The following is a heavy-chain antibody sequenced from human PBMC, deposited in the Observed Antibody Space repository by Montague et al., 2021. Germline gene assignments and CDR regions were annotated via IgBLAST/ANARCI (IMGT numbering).Heavy chain of an antibody. CDR1: GFPFSNFW. Sequence: SLRLSCAASGFPFSNFWMHWVRQAPGKGLVWVSRIVGDGHYKNYADSVQGRFTISRDNAGNTLYLQMDGLRVGDTAVYYCVRDGDGFNFDYWGHGTLVTVSS. V-gene: IGHV3-74*01. CDR2: IVGDGHYK. D-gene: IGHD5-24*01. CDR3: VRDGDGFNFDY. J-gene: IGHJ4*01.